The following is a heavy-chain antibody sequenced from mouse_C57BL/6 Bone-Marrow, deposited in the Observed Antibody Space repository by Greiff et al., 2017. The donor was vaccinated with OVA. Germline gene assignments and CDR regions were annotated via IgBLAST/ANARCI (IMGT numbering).Heavy chain of an antibody. CDR1: GFTFSDYY. D-gene: IGHD2-4*01. V-gene: IGHV5-16*01. CDR3: ARDDYDVAMDY. J-gene: IGHJ4*01. Sequence: EVQRVESEGGLVQPGSSMKLSCTASGFTFSDYYMAWVRQVPEKGLEWVANINYDGSSTYYLDSLKSRFIISRDNAKNILYLQMSSLKSEDTATYYCARDDYDVAMDYWGQGTSVTVSS. CDR2: INYDGSST.